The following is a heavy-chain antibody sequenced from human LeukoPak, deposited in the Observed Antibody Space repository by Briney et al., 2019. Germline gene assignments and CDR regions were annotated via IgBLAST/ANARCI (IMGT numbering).Heavy chain of an antibody. V-gene: IGHV3-73*01. J-gene: IGHJ4*02. CDR1: GFTFSGSA. CDR3: RSGIDY. Sequence: PGGSLKLSCAASGFTFSGSAIHWVRQTSGKGLEWVGRIRSKANNYATLYAASMKGRFTISRDDSRNTAYLQVNSLKTEDTAVYYCRSGIDYWGQGTLVTVSS. CDR2: IRSKANNYAT.